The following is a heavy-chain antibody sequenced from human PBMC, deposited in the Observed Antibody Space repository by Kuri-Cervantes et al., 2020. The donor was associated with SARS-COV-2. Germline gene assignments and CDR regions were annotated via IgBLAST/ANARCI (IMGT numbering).Heavy chain of an antibody. Sequence: SETLSLTCAVSGELFSGYYWSWIRQSPGKGLEWIGEINHSGSTNYNPSLKSRVVILVDRSQKQFSVRLSSLTAADTAVYYCARGVGVGHLKSVEGYWGQGTLVTVSS. CDR3: ARGVGVGHLKSVEGY. CDR2: INHSGST. CDR1: GELFSGYY. J-gene: IGHJ4*02. D-gene: IGHD2-8*01. V-gene: IGHV4-34*01.